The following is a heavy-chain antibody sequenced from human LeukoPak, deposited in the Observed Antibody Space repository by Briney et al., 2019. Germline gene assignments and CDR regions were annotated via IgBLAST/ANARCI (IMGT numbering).Heavy chain of an antibody. D-gene: IGHD3-22*01. CDR2: IYSGGST. CDR3: ARDHYDSSGYYYAGWFDP. CDR1: GFTVSSNY. J-gene: IGHJ5*02. V-gene: IGHV3-66*02. Sequence: GGSLRLSCAASGFTVSSNYMSWVRQAPGKGLEWVSVIYSGGSTYYADSVKDRFTISRDNSKNTLYLQMNSLRAEDTAAYYCARDHYDSSGYYYAGWFDPWGQGTLVTVSS.